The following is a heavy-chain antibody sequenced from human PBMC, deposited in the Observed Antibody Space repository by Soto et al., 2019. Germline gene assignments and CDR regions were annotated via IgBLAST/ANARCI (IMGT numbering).Heavy chain of an antibody. D-gene: IGHD6-6*01. CDR2: IYTSGST. V-gene: IGHV4-4*07. CDR1: GGSISSYY. J-gene: IGHJ4*02. CDR3: ARDSGGGSARLFDY. Sequence: SETLSLTCTVSGGSISSYYWGWIRQPAGKGLEWIGRIYTSGSTNYNPSLKSRVTMSVDTSKNQFSLKLSSVTAADTAVYYCARDSGGGSARLFDYWGQGTLVTVSS.